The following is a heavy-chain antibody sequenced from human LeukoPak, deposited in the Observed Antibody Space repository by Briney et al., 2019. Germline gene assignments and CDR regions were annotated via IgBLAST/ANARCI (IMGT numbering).Heavy chain of an antibody. CDR3: AKLSSSSWYRYYYFDS. D-gene: IGHD6-13*01. J-gene: IGHJ4*02. CDR1: GFTFSSYA. V-gene: IGHV3-23*01. Sequence: PGGSLRLSCAASGFTFSSYAMTWVRQAPGKGLEWVSAISGSGGSTYYTDSVKGRFTISRDNSKNTLYLQMNSLRAEDTAVYYCAKLSSSSWYRYYYFDSWGQGTLVTVSS. CDR2: ISGSGGST.